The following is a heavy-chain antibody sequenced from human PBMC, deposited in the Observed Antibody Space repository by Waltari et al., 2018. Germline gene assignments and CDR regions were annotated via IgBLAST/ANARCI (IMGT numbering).Heavy chain of an antibody. J-gene: IGHJ3*02. CDR2: IYYSGST. V-gene: IGHV4-59*01. CDR1: GGSTSSYS. CDR3: ARGHIRMRAFDI. Sequence: QVQLQESGPGLVTPSETLSLTCTVSGGSTSSYSWTWIRQPPGKGLEWIGYIYYSGSTNYNPSLKSRVTISVDTSKNQFSLKLSSVTAADTAVYYCARGHIRMRAFDIWGQGTMVTVSS. D-gene: IGHD2-21*01.